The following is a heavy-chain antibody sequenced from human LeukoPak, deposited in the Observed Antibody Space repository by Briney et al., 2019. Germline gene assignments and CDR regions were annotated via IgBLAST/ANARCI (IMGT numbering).Heavy chain of an antibody. V-gene: IGHV3-64D*06. Sequence: GGSLRLSCSVSGFTFSTYVMHCVRQAPGKGLEYVSAISSNGDNTYYADSLKGRFTISRDNSKNTLYLQMSSLRADDTAVYYCVRGTGYWGQGTLVTVSS. CDR3: VRGTGY. J-gene: IGHJ4*02. CDR1: GFTFSTYV. CDR2: ISSNGDNT.